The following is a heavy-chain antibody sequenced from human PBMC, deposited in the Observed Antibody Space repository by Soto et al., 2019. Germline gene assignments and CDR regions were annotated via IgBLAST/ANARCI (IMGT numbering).Heavy chain of an antibody. D-gene: IGHD6-19*01. CDR3: AKDLGSSGWWNFDY. J-gene: IGHJ4*02. Sequence: PGGSLRLSCAASGFTFSSYGMHWVRQAPGKGLEWVAVISYDGSNKYYADSVKGRFTISRDNSKNTLYLQMNSLRAEDTAVYYCAKDLGSSGWWNFDYWGQGTLVTVSS. CDR1: GFTFSSYG. CDR2: ISYDGSNK. V-gene: IGHV3-30*18.